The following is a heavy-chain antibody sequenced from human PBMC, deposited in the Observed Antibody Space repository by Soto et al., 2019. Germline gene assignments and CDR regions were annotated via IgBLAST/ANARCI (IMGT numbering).Heavy chain of an antibody. CDR2: IYYSGST. J-gene: IGHJ2*01. V-gene: IGHV4-59*08. D-gene: IGHD6-19*01. CDR1: GGSISSYY. Sequence: QVQLQESGPGLVKPSETLSLTCTVSGGSISSYYWSWIRQPPGKGLEWIGYIYYSGSTNYNPSLKRRVTISVDTSKDQFSLKLSSVTAADTAVYYCARHSSGWYSWYFDLWGRGTLVTVSS. CDR3: ARHSSGWYSWYFDL.